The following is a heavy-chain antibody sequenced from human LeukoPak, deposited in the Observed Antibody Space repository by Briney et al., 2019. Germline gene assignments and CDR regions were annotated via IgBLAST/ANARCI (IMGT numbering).Heavy chain of an antibody. Sequence: GGSLRLSCAASGFTFSDYYMSWIRQGPGKGLEWVSYISSSSSYTNYADSVKGRFTISRDNAKNSLYLQMNSLRAEDTAVYYCARSTTVVTPLDYWGQGTLVTVSS. J-gene: IGHJ4*02. D-gene: IGHD4-23*01. CDR1: GFTFSDYY. CDR3: ARSTTVVTPLDY. V-gene: IGHV3-11*03. CDR2: ISSSSSYT.